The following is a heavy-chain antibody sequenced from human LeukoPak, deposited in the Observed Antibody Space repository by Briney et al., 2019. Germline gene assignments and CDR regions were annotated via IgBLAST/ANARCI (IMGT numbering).Heavy chain of an antibody. Sequence: SETLSLACTVSGGSISSDYGSWIRQPAGKGLEWIGRIYTSGSTNYNPSLKSRVTMSVDTSKHQFSLKLSSVTAADTAVYYCARDLGVGASLDYYYYMDVWGKGTTVTISS. CDR1: GGSISSDY. CDR2: IYTSGST. CDR3: ARDLGVGASLDYYYYMDV. J-gene: IGHJ6*03. D-gene: IGHD1-26*01. V-gene: IGHV4-4*07.